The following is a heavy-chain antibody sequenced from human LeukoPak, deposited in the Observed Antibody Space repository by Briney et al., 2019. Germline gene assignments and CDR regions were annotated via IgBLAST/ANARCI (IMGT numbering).Heavy chain of an antibody. D-gene: IGHD4-17*01. V-gene: IGHV3-23*01. Sequence: GGSLRLSCAASGFTFSSSAMSWVRQAPGKGLEWVSAISNNGGYAYYADSVKGRFTISRDNSKNTLYLQMNSLRAEDTAVYYCASGTTVTPYYYYYGMDVWGQGTTVTVSS. CDR1: GFTFSSSA. CDR3: ASGTTVTPYYYYYGMDV. J-gene: IGHJ6*02. CDR2: ISNNGGYA.